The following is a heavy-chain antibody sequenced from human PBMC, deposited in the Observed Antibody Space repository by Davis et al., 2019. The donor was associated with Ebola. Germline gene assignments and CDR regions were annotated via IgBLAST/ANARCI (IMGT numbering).Heavy chain of an antibody. V-gene: IGHV1-3*01. CDR3: ARGSSGWFDYFDY. D-gene: IGHD6-19*01. CDR2: INAGNGNT. CDR1: GYTFTSYG. Sequence: ASVKVSCKASGYTFTSYGISWVRQAPGQRLEWMGWINAGNGNTKYSQKFQGRVTITRDTSASTAYMELSSLRSEDTAVYYCARGSSGWFDYFDYWGQGTLVTVSS. J-gene: IGHJ4*02.